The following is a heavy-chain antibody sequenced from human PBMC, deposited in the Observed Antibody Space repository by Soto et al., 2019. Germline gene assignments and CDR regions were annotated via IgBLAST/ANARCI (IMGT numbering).Heavy chain of an antibody. D-gene: IGHD3-10*01. Sequence: SETLSLTCASYGGSFSGYYWSWIRQPPGKWLEWFGEINHSGSTNYNPSLKSRVTISVDTSKNQFSLKLSSVTAADTAVYYCARGSNYGSGSYYYYFDYWGQGTLVTVSS. CDR2: INHSGST. CDR1: GGSFSGYY. J-gene: IGHJ4*02. V-gene: IGHV4-34*01. CDR3: ARGSNYGSGSYYYYFDY.